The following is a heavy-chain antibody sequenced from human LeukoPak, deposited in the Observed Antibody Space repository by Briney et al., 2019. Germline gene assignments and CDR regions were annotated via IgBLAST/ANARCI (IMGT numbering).Heavy chain of an antibody. CDR2: ISAYNGNT. CDR3: ARDTWYSSAFDY. CDR1: GYTFTSYG. J-gene: IGHJ4*02. V-gene: IGHV1-18*04. D-gene: IGHD6-19*01. Sequence: ASVKVSCKASGYTFTSYGISCVRQAPGQGLEWMGWISAYNGNTSYAQKLQGRVTMTTDTSTSTAYMELRSLRSDDTAVYYCARDTWYSSAFDYWGQGTPVTVSS.